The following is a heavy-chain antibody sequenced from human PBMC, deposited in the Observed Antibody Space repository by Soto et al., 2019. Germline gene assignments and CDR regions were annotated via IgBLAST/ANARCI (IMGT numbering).Heavy chain of an antibody. CDR2: IIPIFGTA. CDR1: GGTFNNYV. Sequence: SVKVSCKASGGTFNNYVINWVRQAPGQGLEWMAGIIPIFGTANYAQKFQGRVTITADKSTSTAYMELNSLRSEDTAVYYCEGLCDVTNALGHFDFWAQEPLVTVSS. D-gene: IGHD2-2*01. V-gene: IGHV1-69*06. J-gene: IGHJ4*02. CDR3: EGLCDVTNALGHFDF.